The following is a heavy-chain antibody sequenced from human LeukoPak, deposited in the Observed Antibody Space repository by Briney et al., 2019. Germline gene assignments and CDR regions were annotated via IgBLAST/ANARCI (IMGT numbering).Heavy chain of an antibody. D-gene: IGHD3-10*01. Sequence: SETLSLTCTVSGGSISSYYWSWIRQPPGKGLEWIGYIYYSGSTNYNPSLKSRVTISVDTSKNQFSLKLSSVTAADTAVYYCTKGRGIWGQGTLVTVSS. J-gene: IGHJ4*02. CDR2: IYYSGST. V-gene: IGHV4-59*01. CDR3: TKGRGI. CDR1: GGSISSYY.